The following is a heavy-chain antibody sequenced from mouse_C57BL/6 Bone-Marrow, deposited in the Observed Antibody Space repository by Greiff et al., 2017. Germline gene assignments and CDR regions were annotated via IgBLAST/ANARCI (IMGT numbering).Heavy chain of an antibody. CDR2: IDPSDSYT. CDR1: GYTFTSYW. V-gene: IGHV1-50*01. J-gene: IGHJ2*01. CDR3: ARSSSGYLY. Sequence: VQLQQPGAELVKPGASVKLSCKASGYTFTSYWMQWVKQRPGQGLEWIGEIDPSDSYTNYNQKFKGKATLTVDTSSSTAYMQLSSLTSEDSAVYYCARSSSGYLYWGQGTTRTVSS. D-gene: IGHD3-2*02.